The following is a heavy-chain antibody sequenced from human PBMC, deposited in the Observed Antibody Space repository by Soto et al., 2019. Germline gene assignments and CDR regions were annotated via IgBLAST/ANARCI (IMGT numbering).Heavy chain of an antibody. V-gene: IGHV3-30*18. CDR1: GFTFSSFG. J-gene: IGHJ4*02. CDR2: ISDDGGSK. CDR3: AKDRWGDFGDLNLPGY. D-gene: IGHD4-17*01. Sequence: QVLLVESGGGVVQPGRSLRISCADSGFTFSSFGMHWVRQAPGKGLEWVAVISDDGGSKHYADSVKGRFTISRDNSNNTLYLQMDSLGPEDTAVYYCAKDRWGDFGDLNLPGYWGQGTLVTVSS.